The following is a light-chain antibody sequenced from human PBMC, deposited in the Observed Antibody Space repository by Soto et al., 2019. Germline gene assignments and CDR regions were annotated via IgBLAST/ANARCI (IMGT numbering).Light chain of an antibody. J-gene: IGKJ2*02. CDR2: DAS. CDR1: QSVGSY. CDR3: EHRNNWRRCT. Sequence: EIVLTQSPATLSLSPGEIATLACRASQSVGSYLAWYQHKPGQAPRLLIHDASNTATGIPATFSARGSVTAFKLTISSPEPEDSVVYDGEHRNNWRRCTFSQGTKLEIK. V-gene: IGKV3-11*01.